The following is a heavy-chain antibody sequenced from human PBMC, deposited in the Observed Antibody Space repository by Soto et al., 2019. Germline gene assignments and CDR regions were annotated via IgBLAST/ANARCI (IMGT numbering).Heavy chain of an antibody. CDR3: ATHYYDSSGKFDY. D-gene: IGHD3-22*01. Sequence: QVQLQESGPGLVKPSQTLSLTCTVSGGSISSEGYYWTWIRQHPGKGLEWIGYIYSSGNTYSNPSLKSRVSISMDTSKNQFSLNLSPVTAADTAVYYCATHYYDSSGKFDYWGQGTLVTVSS. CDR2: IYSSGNT. V-gene: IGHV4-30-4*08. CDR1: GGSISSEGYY. J-gene: IGHJ4*02.